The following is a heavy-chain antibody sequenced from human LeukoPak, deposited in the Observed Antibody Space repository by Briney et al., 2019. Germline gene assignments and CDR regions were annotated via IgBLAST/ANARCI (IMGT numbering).Heavy chain of an antibody. CDR1: GVTFSQSW. D-gene: IGHD6-6*01. V-gene: IGHV3-74*01. J-gene: IGHJ4*02. Sequence: GGSLTLPCVVSGVTFSQSWMHWVRQVPGKGRVWVSRINTDGRNTIYADSVKGRFTISRDNAKNALYLQMNSLRAEDTAVYYCARDQSIAGPTTVVYWGKGTLVSVSS. CDR2: INTDGRNT. CDR3: ARDQSIAGPTTVVY.